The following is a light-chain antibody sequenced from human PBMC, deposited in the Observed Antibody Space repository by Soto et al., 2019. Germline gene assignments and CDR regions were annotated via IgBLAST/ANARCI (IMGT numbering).Light chain of an antibody. CDR3: QQSYSIPFT. J-gene: IGKJ1*01. V-gene: IGKV1-39*01. Sequence: DIQMTQSPPSLSAFVGDRVTITCRASQNINNYINWYQHKPGKAPQLLIYAASSLQSGVPSRFSGSGSGTDFTLTVTSLQPEDFATYYCQQSYSIPFTFGHGTKVEIK. CDR2: AAS. CDR1: QNINNY.